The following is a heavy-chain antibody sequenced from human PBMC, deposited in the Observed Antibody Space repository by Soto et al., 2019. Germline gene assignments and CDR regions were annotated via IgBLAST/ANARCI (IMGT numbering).Heavy chain of an antibody. CDR3: AKEDSRPVLRYFDWLLDNWFDP. CDR2: ISGSGGST. Sequence: GGSLRLSCAASGFTFSSYAMSWVXQAPGKGLEWVSAISGSGGSTYYQDSGKDRFTISRDNSKNTLYLQMNSMRAEETAVYYCAKEDSRPVLRYFDWLLDNWFDPWGQGTLVTVSA. CDR1: GFTFSSYA. V-gene: IGHV3-23*01. D-gene: IGHD3-9*01. J-gene: IGHJ5*02.